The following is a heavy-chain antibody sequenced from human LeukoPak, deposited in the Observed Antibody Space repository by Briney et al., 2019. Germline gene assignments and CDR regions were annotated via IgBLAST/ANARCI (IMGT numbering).Heavy chain of an antibody. CDR3: ARGYDFGWFDP. CDR1: GGSISSSSYY. D-gene: IGHD1-20*01. CDR2: INHSGST. J-gene: IGHJ5*02. V-gene: IGHV4-39*07. Sequence: SETLSLTCTVSGGSISSSSYYWGWIRQPPGKGLEWIGEINHSGSTNYNPSLKSRVTISVDTSKNQFSLKLSSVTAADTAVYYCARGYDFGWFDPWGQGTLVTVSS.